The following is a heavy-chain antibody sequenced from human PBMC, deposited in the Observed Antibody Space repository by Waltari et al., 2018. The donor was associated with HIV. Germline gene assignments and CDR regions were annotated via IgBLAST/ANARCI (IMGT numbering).Heavy chain of an antibody. CDR2: LKRDDPEP. V-gene: IGHV3-21*04. D-gene: IGHD2-21*01. J-gene: IGHJ4*02. Sequence: ESGGGLVEPGGSVTLSCAASGFTFPHERCNWVRRRPGKRLEWVASLKRDDPEPSYGDRMQGRFTISRDNSANSAFLHIDRLSVDDSARYFCVRDDPGYFPIDYWGQGTLVTV. CDR1: GFTFPHER. CDR3: VRDDPGYFPIDY.